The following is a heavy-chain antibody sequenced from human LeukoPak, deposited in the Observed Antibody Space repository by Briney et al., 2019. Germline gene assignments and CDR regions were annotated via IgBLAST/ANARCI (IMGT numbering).Heavy chain of an antibody. Sequence: ASVKVSCKASGYTFTSYYMHWVRQAPGQGLEWMGIINPSGGSTSYAQKFQGRVTMTRDTSTSTVYMELSSLRSEDTAVYYCARADPLYYYDSSGSFPGTLDYWGQGTLVTVSS. V-gene: IGHV1-46*01. CDR1: GYTFTSYY. D-gene: IGHD3-22*01. CDR2: INPSGGST. CDR3: ARADPLYYYDSSGSFPGTLDY. J-gene: IGHJ4*02.